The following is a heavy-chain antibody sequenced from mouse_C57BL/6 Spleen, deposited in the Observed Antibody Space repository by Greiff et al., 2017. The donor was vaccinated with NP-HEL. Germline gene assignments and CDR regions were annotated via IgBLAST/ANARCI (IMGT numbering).Heavy chain of an antibody. J-gene: IGHJ3*01. D-gene: IGHD2-3*01. CDR1: GFTFSSYA. V-gene: IGHV5-9-1*02. CDR2: ISSGGDYI. CDR3: TGDGYYNRLAY. Sequence: EVQRVESGEGLVKPGGSLTLSCAASGFTFSSYAMSWVRQTPEKRLEWVAYISSGGDYIYYASHVKGRFPISRDNSRNTLYLQMSSLKSEDTAMYYCTGDGYYNRLAYWGQGTLVTVSA.